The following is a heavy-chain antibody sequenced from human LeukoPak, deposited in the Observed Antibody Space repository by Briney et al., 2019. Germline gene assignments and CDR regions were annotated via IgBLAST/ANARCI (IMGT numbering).Heavy chain of an antibody. CDR1: GFTFSSYW. Sequence: GGSLRLSCAASGFTFSSYWMHWVRQAPGKGLVWVSRINTDGNSTSYADSVRGRLTISRDNAKNTLYLQMNSLRAEDTAVYYCVRDGFAFDIWGQGTMVTVSS. J-gene: IGHJ3*02. CDR2: INTDGNST. D-gene: IGHD2-2*03. V-gene: IGHV3-74*01. CDR3: VRDGFAFDI.